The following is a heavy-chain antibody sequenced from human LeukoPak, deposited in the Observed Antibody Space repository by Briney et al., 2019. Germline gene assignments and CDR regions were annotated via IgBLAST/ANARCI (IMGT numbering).Heavy chain of an antibody. CDR3: ARDLTVDIVATTQGY. J-gene: IGHJ4*02. D-gene: IGHD5-12*01. CDR1: GFTFSSYW. Sequence: GGSLRLSCAASGFTFSSYWMSWVRQAPVKGLEWVANIKQDGSEKYYVDSVKGRFTISRDNAKNSLYLQMNSLRAEDTAVYYCARDLTVDIVATTQGYWGQGTLVTVSS. CDR2: IKQDGSEK. V-gene: IGHV3-7*03.